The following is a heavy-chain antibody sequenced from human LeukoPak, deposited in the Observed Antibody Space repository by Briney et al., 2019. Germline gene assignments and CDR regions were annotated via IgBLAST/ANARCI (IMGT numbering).Heavy chain of an antibody. V-gene: IGHV3-30*18. CDR2: ISYDGSNT. D-gene: IGHD3-10*01. CDR3: AKPYYYGSRSYIDY. CDR1: GFTFSSYG. Sequence: GGSLRLSCAASGFTFSSYGMHWVRQAPGKGLEWVAVISYDGSNTYYADSVKGRFTISRDNSKNMLYLQMNSLRAEDTAVYYCAKPYYYGSRSYIDYWGQGTLVTVSS. J-gene: IGHJ4*02.